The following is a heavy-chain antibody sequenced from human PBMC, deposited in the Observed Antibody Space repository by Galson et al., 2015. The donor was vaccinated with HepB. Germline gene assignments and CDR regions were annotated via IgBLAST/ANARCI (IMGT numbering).Heavy chain of an antibody. D-gene: IGHD5-18*01. V-gene: IGHV3-23*01. CDR1: GFTFSSYA. Sequence: SLRLSCAASGFTFSSYAMSWVRQAPGKGLEWVSAISGSGGSTYYADSVKGRFTISRDNSKNTLYLQMNSLRAEDTAVYYCAKDRNSYGYYYYYYMDVWGKGTTVTVSS. J-gene: IGHJ6*03. CDR2: ISGSGGST. CDR3: AKDRNSYGYYYYYYMDV.